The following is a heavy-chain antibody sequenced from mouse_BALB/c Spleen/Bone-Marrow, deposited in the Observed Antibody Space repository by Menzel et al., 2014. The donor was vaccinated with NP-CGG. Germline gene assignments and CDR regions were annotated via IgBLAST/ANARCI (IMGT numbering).Heavy chain of an antibody. CDR3: ARCELGRAWFAY. CDR2: IDPANGNT. J-gene: IGHJ3*01. D-gene: IGHD4-1*01. V-gene: IGHV14-3*02. Sequence: VQLQQSGAELVKPGASVKLSCTASGFNIKDTYMHWVKQRPEQGLEWIGRIDPANGNTKYDPKFQGKATITADTSSNTAYLQLSSLTSEDTAVYYCARCELGRAWFAYWGQGTLVTVSA. CDR1: GFNIKDTY.